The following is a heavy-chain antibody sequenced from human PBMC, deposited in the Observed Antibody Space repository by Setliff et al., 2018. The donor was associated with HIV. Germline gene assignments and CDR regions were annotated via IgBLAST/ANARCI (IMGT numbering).Heavy chain of an antibody. Sequence: PSETLSLTCAVYGGSFSGYYWSWIRQPPGKGLEWIGEINHSGSTNYNPSLKSRVTISVDTSKNQFSLKLSSVTAADTAAYYCARDRYTWNYGKNYMDVWGEGTTVTVSS. D-gene: IGHD1-7*01. CDR3: ARDRYTWNYGKNYMDV. CDR2: INHSGST. V-gene: IGHV4-34*01. J-gene: IGHJ6*03. CDR1: GGSFSGYY.